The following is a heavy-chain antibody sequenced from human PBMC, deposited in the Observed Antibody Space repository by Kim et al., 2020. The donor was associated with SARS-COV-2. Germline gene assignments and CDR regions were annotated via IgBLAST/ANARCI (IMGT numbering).Heavy chain of an antibody. CDR3: ARSPFIVLWFGPKYYYYGMDV. CDR2: INHSGST. Sequence: SETLSLTCAVYGGSFSGYYWSWIRQPPGKGLEWIGEINHSGSTNYNPSLKSRVTISVDTSKNQFSLKLSSVTAADTAVYYCARSPFIVLWFGPKYYYYGMDVWGQGTTVTVSS. D-gene: IGHD3-10*01. J-gene: IGHJ6*02. V-gene: IGHV4-34*01. CDR1: GGSFSGYY.